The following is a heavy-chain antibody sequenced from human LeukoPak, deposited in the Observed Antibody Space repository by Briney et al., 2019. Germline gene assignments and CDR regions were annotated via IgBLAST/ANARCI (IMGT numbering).Heavy chain of an antibody. D-gene: IGHD3-22*01. J-gene: IGHJ4*02. CDR1: GNYW. V-gene: IGHV3-74*01. CDR2: INSDGSWT. CDR3: VSFYETY. Sequence: GGSLRLSCAASGNYWMHWVRQAPGKGLVWVSHINSDGSWTSYADSVKGRFTISKDNTKNTVYLQMNSLRAEDTAAYYCVSFYETYWGRGTLVTVSS.